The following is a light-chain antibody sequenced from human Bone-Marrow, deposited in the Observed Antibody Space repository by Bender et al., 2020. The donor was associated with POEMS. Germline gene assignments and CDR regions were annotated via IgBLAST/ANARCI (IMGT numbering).Light chain of an antibody. J-gene: IGLJ3*02. CDR3: SSFTSASTLV. V-gene: IGLV2-14*01. CDR1: SSDVGGYNY. Sequence: QSALTQPPSASGSPGQSVTISCTGTSSDVGGYNYVSWYQQHPGKAPTLMIYEVTKRPSGVSYRFSASKSGNTASLTISGLQVEDEADYYCSSFTSASTLVFGGGTKLTVL. CDR2: EVT.